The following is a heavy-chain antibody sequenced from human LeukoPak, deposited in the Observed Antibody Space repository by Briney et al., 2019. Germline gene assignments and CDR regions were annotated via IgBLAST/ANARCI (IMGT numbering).Heavy chain of an antibody. J-gene: IGHJ4*02. CDR2: INPHTGVT. V-gene: IGHV1-2*02. CDR3: APTNAWSYYFDY. CDR1: GYTFTNYY. D-gene: IGHD2-2*01. Sequence: GASVKVSCKASGYTFTNYYLHCVRQAPGQGLEWMGWINPHTGVTNYAQSFQGRVTMTRDTSNSTAYMEMSRLRSDDTAVYYCAPTNAWSYYFDYWGQGTLVTVSS.